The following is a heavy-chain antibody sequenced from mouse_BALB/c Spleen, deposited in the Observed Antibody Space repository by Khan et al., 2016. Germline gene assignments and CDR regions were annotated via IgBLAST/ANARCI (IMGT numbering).Heavy chain of an antibody. CDR3: AAKLGWFAY. D-gene: IGHD4-1*01. Sequence: EVQLQESGPGLVKPSQSLSLTCTVTGYSITSDYAWNWIRQFPGNKLEWMGYISYSGSTSYNPSLKSRISITRETSKNQFFLRLTAETTEDTATYYCAAKLGWFAYWGQGTPVTVSA. CDR2: ISYSGST. V-gene: IGHV3-2*02. J-gene: IGHJ3*01. CDR1: GYSITSDYA.